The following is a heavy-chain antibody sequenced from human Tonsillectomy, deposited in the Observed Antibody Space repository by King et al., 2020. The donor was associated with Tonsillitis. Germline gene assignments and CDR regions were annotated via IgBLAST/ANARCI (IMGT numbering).Heavy chain of an antibody. CDR1: GFTFSSYE. CDR2: ISSSGSTI. J-gene: IGHJ4*02. D-gene: IGHD3-10*01. CDR3: ARDLGLLWFGEPFVY. Sequence: VQLVESGGGLVQPGGSLRLSCAASGFTFSSYEMNWVRQAPGKGLEWVSYISSSGSTIYYADSVKGRFTISRDNTKNSLYLQMNSLRAEDTAVYYCARDLGLLWFGEPFVYWGQGTLVTVSS. V-gene: IGHV3-48*03.